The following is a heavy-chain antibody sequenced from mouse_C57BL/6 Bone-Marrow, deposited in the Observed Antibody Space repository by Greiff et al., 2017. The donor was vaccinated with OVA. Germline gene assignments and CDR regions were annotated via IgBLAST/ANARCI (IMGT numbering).Heavy chain of an antibody. CDR1: GYTFTDYE. J-gene: IGHJ4*01. CDR3: TTDYGSSFLYAMDY. V-gene: IGHV1-15*01. CDR2: IDPETGGT. D-gene: IGHD1-1*01. Sequence: QVQLKQSGAELVRPGASVTLSCKASGYTFTDYEMHWVKQTPVHGLEWIGAIDPETGGTAYNQKFKGKAILTADKSSSTAYMELRSLTSEDSAVYYGTTDYGSSFLYAMDYWGQGTSVTVSS.